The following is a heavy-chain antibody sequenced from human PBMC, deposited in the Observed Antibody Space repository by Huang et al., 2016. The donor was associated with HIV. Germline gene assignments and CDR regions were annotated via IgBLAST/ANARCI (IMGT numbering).Heavy chain of an antibody. CDR2: TSHDESKK. V-gene: IGHV3-30*18. Sequence: QVQLVESGGAVVQPGRSLRISCAASGFSFSSFGMHWLRQAPGKGLEWVAVTSHDESKKVYADSGKGRFTISRDNSRNTLYLQMNSLRPEDTAVYYCAKTLAVAGFDSWGQGTLVTVSS. CDR3: AKTLAVAGFDS. D-gene: IGHD6-19*01. CDR1: GFSFSSFG. J-gene: IGHJ4*02.